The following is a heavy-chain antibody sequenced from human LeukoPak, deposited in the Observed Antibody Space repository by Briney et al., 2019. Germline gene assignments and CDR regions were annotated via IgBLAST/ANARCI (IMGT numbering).Heavy chain of an antibody. CDR1: GGTFSSYA. CDR3: ARAPYCGGDCYSKRTYYYYMDV. CDR2: IIPIFGTA. J-gene: IGHJ6*03. Sequence: ASVKVSCKASGGTFSSYAISWVRQAPGQGLEWMGGIIPIFGTANYAQKFQGRVTITADKSTSTAYMELSSLRSEDTAVYYCARAPYCGGDCYSKRTYYYYMDVWGKGTTVTVSS. D-gene: IGHD2-21*02. V-gene: IGHV1-69*06.